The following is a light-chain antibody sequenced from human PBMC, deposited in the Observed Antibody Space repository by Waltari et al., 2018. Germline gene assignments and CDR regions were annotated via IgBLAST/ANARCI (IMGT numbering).Light chain of an antibody. CDR3: SAYASANTLL. CDR1: SDDIGNYRY. CDR2: EVT. J-gene: IGLJ2*01. V-gene: IGLV2-14*01. Sequence: QSALTQPASVSGSPGQSINISSTGTSDDIGNYRYVSWHQQYSGKAPKLILYEVTKRPSGVSDRFSGSKSGNTASLTISGLQTEDEADYYCSAYASANTLLFGGGTQLTVL.